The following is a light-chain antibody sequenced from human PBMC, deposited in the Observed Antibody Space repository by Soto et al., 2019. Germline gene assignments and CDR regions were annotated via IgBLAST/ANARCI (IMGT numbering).Light chain of an antibody. Sequence: DIQLTQSPPTLSASVGDRVTITCRASQSFRYYLAWYQQMPGKAPKLLIYGASSLQSGVPSRFSGSGSGTEFTLTIGSLQPDDFATYFCQHHNSYSQPFGQGTKVEIK. CDR2: GAS. V-gene: IGKV1-5*01. CDR3: QHHNSYSQP. CDR1: QSFRYY. J-gene: IGKJ1*01.